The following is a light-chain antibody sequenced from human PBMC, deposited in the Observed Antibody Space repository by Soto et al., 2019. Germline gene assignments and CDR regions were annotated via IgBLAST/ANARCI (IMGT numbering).Light chain of an antibody. CDR1: RSDVGGYNY. V-gene: IGLV2-14*01. J-gene: IGLJ3*02. CDR2: DVS. Sequence: QSVLTQPASVSGSPGQSITISCTGTRSDVGGYNYVSWYQQHPGKAPKLMIYDVSNRPSGVSIRFSGSKSGNTASLTISGLQAEDEADYHCTSWRGSTNTWVFGGGTKVTVL. CDR3: TSWRGSTNTWV.